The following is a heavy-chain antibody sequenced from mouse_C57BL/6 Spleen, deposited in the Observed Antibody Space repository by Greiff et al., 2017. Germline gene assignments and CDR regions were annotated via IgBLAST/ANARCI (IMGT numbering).Heavy chain of an antibody. V-gene: IGHV1-15*01. D-gene: IGHD4-1*01. Sequence: VKLVESGAELVRPGASVTLSCKASGYTFTDYEMHWVKQTPVHGLEWIGAIDPETGGTAYNQKFKGKAILTADKSSSTAYMELRSLTSEDSAVYYCTRGWDEGYFDYWGQGTTLTVSS. J-gene: IGHJ2*01. CDR2: IDPETGGT. CDR3: TRGWDEGYFDY. CDR1: GYTFTDYE.